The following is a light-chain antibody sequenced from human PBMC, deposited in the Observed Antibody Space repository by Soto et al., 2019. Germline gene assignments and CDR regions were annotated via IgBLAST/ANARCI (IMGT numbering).Light chain of an antibody. CDR1: QSVSSSY. CDR3: QQYGSSLTWT. Sequence: EIVLTQSPATLSVSPGERATLSCRASQSVSSSYLAWYQQKPGQAPRLLIYGASSRANGIPDRFSGSGSGTDFTLTISRLEPEDFAVYYCQQYGSSLTWTFGQGTKVDIK. V-gene: IGKV3-20*01. J-gene: IGKJ1*01. CDR2: GAS.